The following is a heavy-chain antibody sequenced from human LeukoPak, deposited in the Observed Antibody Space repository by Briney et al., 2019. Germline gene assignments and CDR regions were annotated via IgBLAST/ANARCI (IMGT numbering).Heavy chain of an antibody. Sequence: GGSLRLSCAASGFTFSSYWMHWVRQAPGKGLVWVSRINSDGSSTSYADPVKGRFTISRDNAKNALYLQMNSLRAEDTAVYYCARVQGYSSGPVDYWGQGTLVTVSS. J-gene: IGHJ4*02. CDR2: INSDGSST. CDR3: ARVQGYSSGPVDY. V-gene: IGHV3-74*01. CDR1: GFTFSSYW. D-gene: IGHD6-19*01.